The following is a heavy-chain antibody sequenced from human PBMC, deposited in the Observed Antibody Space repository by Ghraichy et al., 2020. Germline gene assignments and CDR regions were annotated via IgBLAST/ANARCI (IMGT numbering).Heavy chain of an antibody. D-gene: IGHD1-26*01. CDR3: ARDEGWEQLRSARGPYYFDY. Sequence: GVLNISCAASGFTFSGYWMSWVRQAPGKGLEWVANINQDGSEKHYVDSVKGRFTISRDNAKNSLYLQMNSLRVEDTAVYYCARDEGWEQLRSARGPYYFDYWGQGTLVTVSS. CDR2: INQDGSEK. V-gene: IGHV3-7*01. CDR1: GFTFSGYW. J-gene: IGHJ4*02.